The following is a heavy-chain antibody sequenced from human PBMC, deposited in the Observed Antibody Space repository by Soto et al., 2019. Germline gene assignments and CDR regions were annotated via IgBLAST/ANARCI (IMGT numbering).Heavy chain of an antibody. J-gene: IGHJ6*02. D-gene: IGHD6-13*01. CDR3: ARDVGSSYYYYYGMDV. CDR2: INAGNGNT. Sequence: VSVKVSCKAPGFTFTSYALHWVRQAPGQRLEWMGWINAGNGNTKYSQKFQGRVTITRDTSASTAYMELSSLRSEDTAVYYCARDVGSSYYYYYGMDVWGQGTTVTV. CDR1: GFTFTSYA. V-gene: IGHV1-3*01.